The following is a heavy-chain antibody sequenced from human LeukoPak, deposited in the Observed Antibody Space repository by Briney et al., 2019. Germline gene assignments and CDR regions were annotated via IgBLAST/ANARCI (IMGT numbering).Heavy chain of an antibody. D-gene: IGHD4-11*01. CDR1: GFTFSSYA. CDR3: ASTFYSNYDPLYAFDI. Sequence: GGSLRLSCAASGFTFSSYAMHWVRQAPGKGLEWVAVISNDGSVKYSADSVRGRFTISRDNSKNTLYLQTNSLRAEDTAVYYCASTFYSNYDPLYAFDIWGQGTMVTVSS. J-gene: IGHJ3*02. CDR2: ISNDGSVK. V-gene: IGHV3-30-3*01.